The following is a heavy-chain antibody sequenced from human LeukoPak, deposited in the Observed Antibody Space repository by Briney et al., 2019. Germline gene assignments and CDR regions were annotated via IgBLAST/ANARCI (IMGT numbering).Heavy chain of an antibody. Sequence: PGGSLRLSCAASGFTFSSYAMSWVRQAPGKGLEWVSAISGSGGSTYYADSVKGRFTISRDNSKNALYLQMNSLRAEDTAVYYCAGGPNLWFGALIWGQGTMVTVSS. CDR3: AGGPNLWFGALI. CDR2: ISGSGGST. V-gene: IGHV3-23*01. CDR1: GFTFSSYA. J-gene: IGHJ3*02. D-gene: IGHD3-10*01.